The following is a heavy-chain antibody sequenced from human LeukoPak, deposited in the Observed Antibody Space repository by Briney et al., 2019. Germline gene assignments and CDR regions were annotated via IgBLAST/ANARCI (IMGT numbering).Heavy chain of an antibody. CDR2: ITGSGGTT. V-gene: IGHV3-23*01. J-gene: IGHJ4*02. CDR3: AKDGNWARFEN. D-gene: IGHD7-27*01. CDR1: GFAFSNYG. Sequence: GGSLRLSCAASGFAFSNYGMNWVCQAPGKVLEWVSGITGSGGTTYYADSVKGRFTISRDNSKNTLYLQMNSPIAEDTAAYYCAKDGNWARFENWGQGTLVTVSS.